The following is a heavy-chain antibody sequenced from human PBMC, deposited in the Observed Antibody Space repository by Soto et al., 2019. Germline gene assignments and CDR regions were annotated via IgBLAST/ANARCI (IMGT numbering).Heavy chain of an antibody. CDR3: AKLYYSAPPYGMDV. CDR2: ISYDGSNK. D-gene: IGHD2-8*01. J-gene: IGHJ6*02. CDR1: GFTFSSYA. Sequence: PGGSLRLSCAASGFTFSSYAMHWVRQAPGKGLEWVAVISYDGSNKYYADSVKGRFTISRDNSKNTLYLQMNSLRAEDTAVYYCAKLYYSAPPYGMDVWGQGTSVTVSS. V-gene: IGHV3-30-3*02.